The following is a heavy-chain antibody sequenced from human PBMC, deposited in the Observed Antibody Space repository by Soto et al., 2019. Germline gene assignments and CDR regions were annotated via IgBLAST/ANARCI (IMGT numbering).Heavy chain of an antibody. CDR1: GFDFGSFG. V-gene: IGHV1-58*02. CDR2: IVVVSGST. D-gene: IGHD1-26*01. Sequence: QMQLVQSAAEVREPGTSVRVSCRASGFDFGSFGIQFLRQTRGRGVEWIGWIVVVSGSTNYARQVQGRVAISRDMSSSTAYLDLYDLKSDDTAVYFCSADHPHMAMGWPVWGQGTTVTVSS. J-gene: IGHJ6*02. CDR3: SADHPHMAMGWPV.